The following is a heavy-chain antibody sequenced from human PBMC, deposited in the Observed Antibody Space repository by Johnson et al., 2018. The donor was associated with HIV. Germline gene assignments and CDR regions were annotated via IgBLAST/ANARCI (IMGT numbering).Heavy chain of an antibody. V-gene: IGHV3-20*04. CDR2: INWNGGST. J-gene: IGHJ3*02. Sequence: VQLVESGGGVVQPGRSLRLSCAASGFTFDDYGMSWVRQAPGKGLEWVSGINWNGGSTGYADSVKGRFTISRDNAKNSLYLQMNSLRAEDTALYYCSKDLHYYDSSGFNDAFDIWGQGTMVAVSS. D-gene: IGHD3-22*01. CDR1: GFTFDDYG. CDR3: SKDLHYYDSSGFNDAFDI.